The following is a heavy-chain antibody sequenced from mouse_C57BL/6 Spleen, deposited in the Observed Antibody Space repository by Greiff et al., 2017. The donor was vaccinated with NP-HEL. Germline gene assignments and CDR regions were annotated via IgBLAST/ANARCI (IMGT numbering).Heavy chain of an antibody. J-gene: IGHJ4*01. D-gene: IGHD2-5*01. CDR2: IDPSDSYT. CDR1: GYTFTSYW. CDR3: TRRSNPYYAMDY. V-gene: IGHV1-50*01. Sequence: VQLQQSGAELVKPGASVKLSCKASGYTFTSYWMQWVKQRPGQGLEWIGEIDPSDSYTNYNQKFKGKATLTVDTSSSTAYMQLSSLTSADSAVFYCTRRSNPYYAMDYWGQGVSVTVAS.